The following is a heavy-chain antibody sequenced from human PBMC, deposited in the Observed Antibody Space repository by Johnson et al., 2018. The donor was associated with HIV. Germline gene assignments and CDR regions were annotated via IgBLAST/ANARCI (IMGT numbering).Heavy chain of an antibody. CDR1: GFSFSDHF. J-gene: IGHJ3*01. Sequence: VQLVESGGGVVQPGRSLRLSCAASGFSFSDHFMDWVRQAPGKGLEWIGRIRNKANRYSTEYAASVKGRFTISRDNSKNALYLQWNSLRPEDTAVYYFARDGAIAGAATEALELWGRGTMVTVSS. D-gene: IGHD1-26*01. CDR3: ARDGAIAGAATEALEL. CDR2: IRNKANRYST. V-gene: IGHV3-72*01.